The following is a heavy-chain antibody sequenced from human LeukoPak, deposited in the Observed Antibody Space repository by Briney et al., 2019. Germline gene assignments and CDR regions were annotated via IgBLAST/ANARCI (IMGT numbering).Heavy chain of an antibody. J-gene: IGHJ4*02. CDR2: IYQSGST. D-gene: IGHD7-27*01. V-gene: IGHV4-38-2*01. Sequence: LEWIGSIYQSGSTYYNPSLKSRVTISVDTSKNQFSLKLSSVTAADSAVYFCARLAWGRLDYWGQGTLVTVSS. CDR3: ARLAWGRLDY.